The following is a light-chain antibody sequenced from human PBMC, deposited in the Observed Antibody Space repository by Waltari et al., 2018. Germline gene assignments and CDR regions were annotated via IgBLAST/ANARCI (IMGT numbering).Light chain of an antibody. Sequence: QSILTQPPSVSGAPGQRVTIPCTGSSSNIGAGYDVHWYQQVPGTAPKLLIYGNSNRLSGVPDRFSGSKSGTSASLDITGLQAEDEADYYCQSYDSSLSGSGVFGGGTKLTVL. CDR1: SSNIGAGYD. J-gene: IGLJ3*02. CDR2: GNS. CDR3: QSYDSSLSGSGV. V-gene: IGLV1-40*01.